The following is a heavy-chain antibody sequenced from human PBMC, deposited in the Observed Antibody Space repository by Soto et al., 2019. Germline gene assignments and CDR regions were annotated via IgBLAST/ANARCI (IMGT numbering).Heavy chain of an antibody. CDR2: MQPSTGRT. CDR3: ARGVSAGVDY. Sequence: QVQLVQSGAEVREPGASVKVSCKASGYSFTSLDINWVRQTAGQVLEGMGWMQPSTGRTGYAQKFQGRVTMTRDTSINTAYMELTTLTSDDTAFYYCARGVSAGVDYWGQGTLVTVSS. J-gene: IGHJ4*02. CDR1: GYSFTSLD. D-gene: IGHD1-26*01. V-gene: IGHV1-8*01.